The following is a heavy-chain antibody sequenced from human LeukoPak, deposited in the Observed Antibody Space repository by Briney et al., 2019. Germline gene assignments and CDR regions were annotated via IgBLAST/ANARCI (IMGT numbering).Heavy chain of an antibody. Sequence: PSETLSLTCAVYGGSFSGYYWSWIRQPPGKGLEWIGEINHSGSTNYNPSLKSRVTISVDTSKNQFSLKLRSVTAADTAVYYCARASRYCSGGSCYNYYYYYMDVWGKGTTVTVSS. V-gene: IGHV4-34*01. J-gene: IGHJ6*03. CDR2: INHSGST. CDR3: ARASRYCSGGSCYNYYYYYMDV. CDR1: GGSFSGYY. D-gene: IGHD2-15*01.